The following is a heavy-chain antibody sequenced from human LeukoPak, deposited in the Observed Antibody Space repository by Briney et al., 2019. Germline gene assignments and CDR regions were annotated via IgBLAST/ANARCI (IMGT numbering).Heavy chain of an antibody. CDR3: ARGAYYDFWSGYSGFDY. CDR2: VNPNSGNT. D-gene: IGHD3-3*01. Sequence: ASVKVSCKASGYTFTTYDINWVRQATGQGLEWMGWVNPNSGNTGYAQKFQGRVTMTRDTSISTAYMELSRLRSGDTAVYYCARGAYYDFWSGYSGFDYWGQGTLVTVSX. CDR1: GYTFTTYD. J-gene: IGHJ4*02. V-gene: IGHV1-8*01.